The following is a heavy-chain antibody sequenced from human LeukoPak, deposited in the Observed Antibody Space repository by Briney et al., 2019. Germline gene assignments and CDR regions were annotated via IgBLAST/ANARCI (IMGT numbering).Heavy chain of an antibody. V-gene: IGHV1-18*01. CDR3: ASGGDCGGDCYLYY. CDR2: ISAYNGNT. J-gene: IGHJ4*02. Sequence: ASVKVSCKASGYTFTSYGISWVRQAPGQGLEWMGWISAYNGNTNYAQKLRGRVTMTTDTSTSTAYMELRSLRSDDTAVYYCASGGDCGGDCYLYYWGQGTLVTVSS. D-gene: IGHD2-21*02. CDR1: GYTFTSYG.